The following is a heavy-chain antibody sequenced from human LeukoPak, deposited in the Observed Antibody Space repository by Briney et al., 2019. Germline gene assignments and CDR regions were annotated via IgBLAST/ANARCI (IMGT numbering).Heavy chain of an antibody. Sequence: PGGSLRFSCAASGFTVSGNYMSWVRQAPGKGLEWFSAISGSGGSTYYADSVKGRFTISRDNSKNTLYLQMNSLRAEDTAVYYCAKDHYDILTGYFDYWGQGTLVTVSS. CDR2: ISGSGGST. J-gene: IGHJ4*02. V-gene: IGHV3-23*01. CDR1: GFTVSGNY. D-gene: IGHD3-9*01. CDR3: AKDHYDILTGYFDY.